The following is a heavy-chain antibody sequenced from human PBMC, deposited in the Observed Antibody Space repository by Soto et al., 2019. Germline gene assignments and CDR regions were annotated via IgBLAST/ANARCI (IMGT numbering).Heavy chain of an antibody. Sequence: QVQLVESGGGVVQPGRSLRLSCAASGFTFSSYGMHWVRQAPGKGLEWVAVIWYDGSNKYYADFVKGRFTISRDNSKNTLYLQMNSLRAEDTAVYYCARDPPGYDSSGYYGMDVWGQGTTVTVSS. CDR3: ARDPPGYDSSGYYGMDV. D-gene: IGHD3-22*01. CDR2: IWYDGSNK. J-gene: IGHJ6*02. CDR1: GFTFSSYG. V-gene: IGHV3-33*01.